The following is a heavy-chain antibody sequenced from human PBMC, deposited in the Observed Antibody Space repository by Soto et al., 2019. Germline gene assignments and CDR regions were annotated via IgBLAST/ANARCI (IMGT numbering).Heavy chain of an antibody. D-gene: IGHD6-13*01. CDR2: IYHSGST. J-gene: IGHJ5*02. Sequence: SETLSLTCAVSGGSISSGGYSWSWIRQPPGKGLEWIGYIYHSGSTYYNPSLKSRVTISVDRSKNQFSLKLSSVTAADTAVYYCARGPFGYSSSWLNWLDPWGQGTLVTVSS. CDR3: ARGPFGYSSSWLNWLDP. CDR1: GGSISSGGYS. V-gene: IGHV4-30-2*01.